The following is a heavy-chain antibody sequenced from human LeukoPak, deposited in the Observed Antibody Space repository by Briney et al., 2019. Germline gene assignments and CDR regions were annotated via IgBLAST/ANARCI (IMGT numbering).Heavy chain of an antibody. CDR2: ISGSGGST. Sequence: GGSLRLSCAASGFTFSSYAMSWVRQAPGKGLEWVSAISGSGGSTYYADSVKGRFTISRDNSKNTLYLQMNSLRAEDTAVYYCAREPWGEAVAGYYYYYGMDVWGQGTTVTVSS. CDR3: AREPWGEAVAGYYYYYGMDV. D-gene: IGHD6-19*01. CDR1: GFTFSSYA. V-gene: IGHV3-23*01. J-gene: IGHJ6*02.